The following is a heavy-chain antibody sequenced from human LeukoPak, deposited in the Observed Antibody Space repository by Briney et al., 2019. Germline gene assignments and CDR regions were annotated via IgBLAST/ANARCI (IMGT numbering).Heavy chain of an antibody. D-gene: IGHD1-26*01. V-gene: IGHV4-39*07. CDR3: ARNSFYGSPFDY. CDR1: GGSISSSSYY. CDR2: IYYSGST. J-gene: IGHJ4*02. Sequence: SETLSLTCTVSGGSISSSSYYWGWIRQPPGKGLEWIGSIYYSGSTYYNPSLKSRVTISVDTSKNQFSLKLSSVTAADTAVYYCARNSFYGSPFDYWGQGTLVTVSS.